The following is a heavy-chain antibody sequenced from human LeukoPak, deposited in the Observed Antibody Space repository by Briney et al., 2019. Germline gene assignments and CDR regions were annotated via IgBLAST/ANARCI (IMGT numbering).Heavy chain of an antibody. CDR1: GFTFSSYG. J-gene: IGHJ4*02. CDR2: ISGSGGNT. CDR3: AKDLLQWYKFDS. V-gene: IGHV3-23*01. Sequence: GGTLRLSCAASGFTFSSYGMSWVRQAPGKGLEWVSAISGSGGNTYYADSVKGRFTVSRDNSKNTVYLQMNSLRGEDTAVYYCAKDLLQWYKFDSWGQGTLVTVSS. D-gene: IGHD4-23*01.